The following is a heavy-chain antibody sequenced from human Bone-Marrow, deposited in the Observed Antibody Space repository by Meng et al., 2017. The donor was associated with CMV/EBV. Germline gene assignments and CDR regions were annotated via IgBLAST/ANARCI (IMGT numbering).Heavy chain of an antibody. CDR1: GDSFSNYF. Sequence: SETLSLTCAVYGDSFSNYFWNWVRQPPGKGLEWIGEINNKASTNYNPSLKSRVTMSVDTSKIQFSLKLTSVTAADTAVYYCARSNYCNTIPCSLLRADYYYGLDVWGQGTTVTVSS. V-gene: IGHV4-34*01. CDR3: ARSNYCNTIPCSLLRADYYYGLDV. J-gene: IGHJ6*02. D-gene: IGHD2/OR15-2a*01. CDR2: INNKAST.